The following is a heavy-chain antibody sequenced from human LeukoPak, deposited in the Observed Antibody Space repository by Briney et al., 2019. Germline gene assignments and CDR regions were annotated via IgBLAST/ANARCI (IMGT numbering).Heavy chain of an antibody. Sequence: PGGSLRLSCAASGLTFSSYAMSWVRQAQGKGLEWVSAISGSGGSTYYADFVKGRFTISRDHSKNTLYLQMNSLRAEDTAVYYCAKDLENPTDIVVVPAFVYWGQGTLVTVSS. D-gene: IGHD2-2*01. J-gene: IGHJ4*02. V-gene: IGHV3-23*01. CDR1: GLTFSSYA. CDR3: AKDLENPTDIVVVPAFVY. CDR2: ISGSGGST.